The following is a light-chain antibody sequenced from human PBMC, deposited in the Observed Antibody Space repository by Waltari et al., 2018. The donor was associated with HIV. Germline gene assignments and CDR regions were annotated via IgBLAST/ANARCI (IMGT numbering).Light chain of an antibody. CDR3: NARDSSGNHLV. Sequence: SSELTQDPAVSVALGQTVRITCQGDSLRSYYPIWYQQKPGQAPLLVIYGKNNRPSGMPYRFSCASSGDSASLTITGAQAEDEADYYCNARDSSGNHLVFGGGTKLTVL. V-gene: IGLV3-19*01. CDR1: SLRSYY. CDR2: GKN. J-gene: IGLJ2*01.